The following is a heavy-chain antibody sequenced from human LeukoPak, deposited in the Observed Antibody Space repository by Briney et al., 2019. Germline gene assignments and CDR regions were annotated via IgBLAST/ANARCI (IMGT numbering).Heavy chain of an antibody. D-gene: IGHD3-9*01. Sequence: SETLSLTCTVSGGSISSSSYYWGWIRQPPGKGLEWIGSIYYSGSTYYNPSLKSRVTISVDTSKNQFSLKLSSVTAADTAVYYCARDYDILTGYYMGDWFDPWGQGTLVTVSS. CDR1: GGSISSSSYY. CDR3: ARDYDILTGYYMGDWFDP. J-gene: IGHJ5*02. V-gene: IGHV4-39*07. CDR2: IYYSGST.